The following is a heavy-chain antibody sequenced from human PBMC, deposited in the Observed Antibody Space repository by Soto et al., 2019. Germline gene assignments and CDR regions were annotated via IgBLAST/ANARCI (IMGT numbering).Heavy chain of an antibody. CDR3: ATTPLYDLSTTYYFDY. J-gene: IGHJ4*02. CDR1: GGTFSSYA. V-gene: IGHV1-69*13. D-gene: IGHD3-3*01. Sequence: GASVKVSCKASGGTFSSYAISWVRQAPGQGLEWMGGIIPIFGTANYAQKFQGRVTITADESTSTAYMELSSLRSEDTAVYYCATTPLYDLSTTYYFDYWGQGTLVTVSS. CDR2: IIPIFGTA.